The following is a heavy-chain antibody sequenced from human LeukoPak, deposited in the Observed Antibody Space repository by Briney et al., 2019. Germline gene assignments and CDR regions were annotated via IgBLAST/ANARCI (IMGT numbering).Heavy chain of an antibody. CDR2: IIPIFGTA. J-gene: IGHJ5*02. Sequence: GASVKVSCTASGGTFSSYAISWVRQAPGQGLEWMGGIIPIFGTANYAQKFQGRVTMTRDTSTSTVYMELSSLRSEDTAVYYCAIMYYYGSGSYYNPGGFDPWGQGTLVTVSS. D-gene: IGHD3-10*01. CDR3: AIMYYYGSGSYYNPGGFDP. CDR1: GGTFSSYA. V-gene: IGHV1-69*05.